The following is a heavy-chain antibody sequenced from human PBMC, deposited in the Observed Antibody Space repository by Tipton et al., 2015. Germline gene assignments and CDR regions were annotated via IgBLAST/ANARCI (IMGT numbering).Heavy chain of an antibody. V-gene: IGHV3-33*01. CDR3: ARSYSSNWYSPDH. Sequence: SLRLSCAASGFTSSGYGMHWVRQAPGKGLEWVAVIWYDGGNKYYADSVKGRFTISRDNFKNTFYLQMNSLRADDTAFYYCARSYSSNWYSPDHWGQGTLVTVSS. CDR1: GFTSSGYG. CDR2: IWYDGGNK. J-gene: IGHJ1*01. D-gene: IGHD6-13*01.